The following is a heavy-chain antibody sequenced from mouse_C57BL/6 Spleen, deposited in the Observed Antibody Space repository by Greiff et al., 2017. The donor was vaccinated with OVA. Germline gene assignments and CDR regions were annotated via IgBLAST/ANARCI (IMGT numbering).Heavy chain of an antibody. D-gene: IGHD1-1*01. CDR1: GYTFTSYW. J-gene: IGHJ4*01. CDR3: ARTTTYYGSRYYYAMDY. CDR2: IDPSDSYT. Sequence: QVQLKQPGAELVRPGTSVKLSCKASGYTFTSYWMHWVKQRPGQGLEWIGVIDPSDSYTNYNQKFKGKATLTVDTSSSTAYMQLSSLTSEDSAVYYCARTTTYYGSRYYYAMDYWGQGTSVTVSS. V-gene: IGHV1-59*01.